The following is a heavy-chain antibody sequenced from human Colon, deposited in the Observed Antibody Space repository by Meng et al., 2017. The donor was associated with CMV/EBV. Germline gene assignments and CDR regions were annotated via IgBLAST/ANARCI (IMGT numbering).Heavy chain of an antibody. CDR1: GFTFSSYA. J-gene: IGHJ6*02. V-gene: IGHV3-30*04. CDR2: ISYDGSNK. CDR3: ARDSNGDYGYYYYYGMDV. Sequence: GESLKISCAASGFTFSSYAMHWVRQAPGKGLEWAAVISYDGSNKYYADSVKGRFTISRDNSKNTLYLQMNSLRAEDTAVYYCARDSNGDYGYYYYYGMDVWGQGTTVTVSS. D-gene: IGHD4-17*01.